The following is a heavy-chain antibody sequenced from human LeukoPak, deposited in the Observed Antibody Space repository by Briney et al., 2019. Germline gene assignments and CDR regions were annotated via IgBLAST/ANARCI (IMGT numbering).Heavy chain of an antibody. J-gene: IGHJ4*02. CDR1: GFTFSNYD. CDR2: ISGSGGST. Sequence: GSLRLSCEASGFTFSNYDMIWVRQAPGKGLEWVSIISGSGGSTYYGDSVKGRFTISRDNSKNTLYLQMNSLRAEDTAVYYCAKVGRDGYNVFDYWGQGTLVTVSS. V-gene: IGHV3-23*01. D-gene: IGHD5-24*01. CDR3: AKVGRDGYNVFDY.